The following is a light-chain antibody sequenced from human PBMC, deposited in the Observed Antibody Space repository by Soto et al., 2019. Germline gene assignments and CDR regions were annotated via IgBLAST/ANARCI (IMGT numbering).Light chain of an antibody. CDR3: SSFAGSNNFPYV. Sequence: QSVLTQPPSASGSPGQSVTISCTGTSSDVGAYDYVSWYQQHPGKAPKLMIYEINKRPSGAPDRFSGSKSGNTASLTVSGLQAEDEADYYCSSFAGSNNFPYVFGTGTKLTVL. CDR1: SSDVGAYDY. J-gene: IGLJ1*01. CDR2: EIN. V-gene: IGLV2-8*01.